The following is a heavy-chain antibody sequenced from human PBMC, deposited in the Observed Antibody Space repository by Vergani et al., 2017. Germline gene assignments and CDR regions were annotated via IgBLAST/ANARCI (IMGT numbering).Heavy chain of an antibody. CDR3: ARKSCSTPGCQMGYFRE. D-gene: IGHD2-2*01. CDR1: GFTSSYYC. CDR2: ISYDGTQK. J-gene: IGHJ1*01. V-gene: IGHV3-30*03. Sequence: VHLVESGGGVVQPGRSLRLPCVVSGFTSSYYCMHWVRQAPGKGLEWVAVISYDGTQKYYADSVKGRFTISRDNSKSTLYLQMNSLRTEDTAVYYCARKSCSTPGCQMGYFREWGQGTLVTVSS.